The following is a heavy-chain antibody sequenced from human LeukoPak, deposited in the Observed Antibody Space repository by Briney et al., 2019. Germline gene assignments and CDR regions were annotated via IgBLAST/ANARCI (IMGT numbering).Heavy chain of an antibody. V-gene: IGHV1-8*02. CDR2: MNPNSGNT. Sequence: GPVKVSCKASGGTFSSYTISWVRQATGQGLEWMGWMNPNSGNTGYAQKFQGRVTMTRNTSISTAYMELSSLRSEDTAVYYCARGLSFRYCSGGSCYSRPSWFDPWGQGTLVTVSS. CDR1: GGTFSSYT. CDR3: ARGLSFRYCSGGSCYSRPSWFDP. D-gene: IGHD2-15*01. J-gene: IGHJ5*02.